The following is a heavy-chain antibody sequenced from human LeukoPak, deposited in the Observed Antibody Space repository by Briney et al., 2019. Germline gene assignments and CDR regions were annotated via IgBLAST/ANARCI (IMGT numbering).Heavy chain of an antibody. D-gene: IGHD4/OR15-4a*01. J-gene: IGHJ4*02. Sequence: SQTLSLTCTVSGGSISSGFYDWYWIRQPAGKGLEWIGRIYTSGSTNYNPSLKSRVTISVDTSKNQFSLKLSSVTAADTAVYYCARMGAIAGASANPDHWGQGTLVTVSS. CDR2: IYTSGST. V-gene: IGHV4-61*02. CDR1: GGSISSGFYD. CDR3: ARMGAIAGASANPDH.